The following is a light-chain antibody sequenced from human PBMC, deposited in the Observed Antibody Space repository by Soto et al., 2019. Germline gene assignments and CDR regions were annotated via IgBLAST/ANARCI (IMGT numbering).Light chain of an antibody. Sequence: QSVLTQPASVSGSPGQSITISCTGTSSDVGGYNYVSWYQQHPGKAPKLMIYEVSTRPSGVSHRFSGSKSGNTASLTISGLQAEDEADYYCSSYTSSSTLVIFGGGTKVTVL. CDR3: SSYTSSSTLVI. CDR2: EVS. V-gene: IGLV2-14*01. J-gene: IGLJ2*01. CDR1: SSDVGGYNY.